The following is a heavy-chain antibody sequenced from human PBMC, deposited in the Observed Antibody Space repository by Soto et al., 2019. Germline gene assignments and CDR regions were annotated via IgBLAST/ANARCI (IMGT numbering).Heavy chain of an antibody. V-gene: IGHV3-23*01. CDR1: GFTFSDYV. CDR3: ARRHLVGAVVPDALYYFDD. D-gene: IGHD2-2*01. CDR2: ITASGGRT. Sequence: EVQLLASGGALVQPGESLRLSCAASGFTFSDYVMSLVRQAPGKGLEWVSAITASGGRTYYADSVKGRFTISRDNSKHTLCLQRNSLRAGDTAVYYCARRHLVGAVVPDALYYFDDWGQGTLGPVSS. J-gene: IGHJ4*02.